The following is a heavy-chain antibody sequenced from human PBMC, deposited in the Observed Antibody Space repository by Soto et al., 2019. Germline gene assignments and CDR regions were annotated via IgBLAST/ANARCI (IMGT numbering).Heavy chain of an antibody. CDR1: GYTFTSYG. D-gene: IGHD2-15*01. CDR2: ISAYNGNT. J-gene: IGHJ3*02. CDR3: ATVLGVAQGPDAFDN. V-gene: IGHV1-18*01. Sequence: ASVKVSCKASGYTFTSYGISWVRQAPGQGLEWMGWISAYNGNTNYAQKLQGRVTMTTDTSTSTAYMELRSLRSDDTAVYYCATVLGVAQGPDAFDNWGQGTMVTVSS.